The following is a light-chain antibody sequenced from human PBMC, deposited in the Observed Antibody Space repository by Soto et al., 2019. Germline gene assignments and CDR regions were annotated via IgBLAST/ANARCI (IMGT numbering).Light chain of an antibody. J-gene: IGKJ1*01. CDR2: LGS. V-gene: IGKV2-28*01. Sequence: DIVMTQSPLSLPVTPGEPASISCRSSQSLLHSNGYNYLGWYLQKPGQSPQLLIYLGSNRASGVPDGFSGGGSGTDFTLKIGRVEAEDVGVYYCMQALQPSFGQGTKGDIK. CDR1: QSLLHSNGYNY. CDR3: MQALQPS.